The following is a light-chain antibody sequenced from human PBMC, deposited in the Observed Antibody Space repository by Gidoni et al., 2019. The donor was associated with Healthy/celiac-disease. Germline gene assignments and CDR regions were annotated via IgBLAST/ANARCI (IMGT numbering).Light chain of an antibody. CDR3: QVWDSSSDHRV. Sequence: SYVLTQPPSVSVAPGQTARITCGGNNIGSKSVHWYQQKPGKAPVLVVYDDSDRPSGIPERFSGSNSGNTATLTISRVEAGDEADYYCQVWDSSSDHRVFGGGTKLTVL. CDR1: NIGSKS. V-gene: IGLV3-21*02. J-gene: IGLJ3*02. CDR2: DDS.